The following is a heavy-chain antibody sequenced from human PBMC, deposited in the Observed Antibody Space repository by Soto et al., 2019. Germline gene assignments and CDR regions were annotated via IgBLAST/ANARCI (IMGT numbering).Heavy chain of an antibody. CDR2: ISYDGSNK. Sequence: WGSLRLSCAASGFTFSSYGMHWVRQAPGKGLEWVAVISYDGSNKYYADSVKGRFTISRDNSKNTLYLQMNSLRAEDTAVYYCATSSYWNYFDYWGQGTLVTVSS. CDR3: ATSSYWNYFDY. CDR1: GFTFSSYG. D-gene: IGHD1-1*01. J-gene: IGHJ4*02. V-gene: IGHV3-30*03.